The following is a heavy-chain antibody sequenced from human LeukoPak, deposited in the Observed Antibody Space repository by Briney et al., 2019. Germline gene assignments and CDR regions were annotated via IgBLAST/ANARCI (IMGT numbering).Heavy chain of an antibody. V-gene: IGHV3-30-3*01. CDR3: ARAGYSSSWYHFEY. CDR2: ISYHGSNK. CDR1: GFTFSTYA. J-gene: IGHJ4*02. Sequence: GGSLRLSCAASGFTFSTYAMNWVRQAPGKGLEWVALISYHGSNKYYADSVKGRFTISRDNSKNTLYLQMNSLRAEDTAVYYCARAGYSSSWYHFEYWGQGTLVTVSS. D-gene: IGHD6-13*01.